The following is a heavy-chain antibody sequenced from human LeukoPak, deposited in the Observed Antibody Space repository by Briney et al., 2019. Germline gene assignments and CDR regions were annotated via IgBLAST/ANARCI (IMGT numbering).Heavy chain of an antibody. V-gene: IGHV3-74*01. CDR1: GFTFNSYW. Sequence: GGSLRLSCAASGFTFNSYWIHWVRQAPGKGLVWVSRINTDGSRTNYVDSVKGRFAISRDDAKNTVHLQMYSLGAEDSAVYYCVRGASLAYYMDVWGKGTTVTVSS. CDR2: INTDGSRT. D-gene: IGHD3-16*02. CDR3: VRGASLAYYMDV. J-gene: IGHJ6*03.